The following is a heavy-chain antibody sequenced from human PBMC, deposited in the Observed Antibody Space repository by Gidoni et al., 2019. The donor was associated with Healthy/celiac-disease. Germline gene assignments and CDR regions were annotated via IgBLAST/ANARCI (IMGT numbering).Heavy chain of an antibody. V-gene: IGHV4-39*01. D-gene: IGHD2-21*02. CDR1: GGSISSSSYY. CDR3: ARLNPGGVTQDY. J-gene: IGHJ4*02. CDR2: IYYSGST. Sequence: QLQLQESGPGLVKPSETLSITCTVSGGSISSSSYYWGWIRQPPGKGLEWIGSIYYSGSTYYNPSLKSRVTISVDTSKNQFSLKLSSVTAADTAVYYCARLNPGGVTQDYWGQGTLVTVSS.